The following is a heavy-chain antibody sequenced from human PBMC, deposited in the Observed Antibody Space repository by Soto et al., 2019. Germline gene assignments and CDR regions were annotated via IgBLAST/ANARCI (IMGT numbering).Heavy chain of an antibody. CDR3: ARRAVAETYFDY. CDR2: IYYSGST. J-gene: IGHJ4*02. CDR1: GGSISSSSYY. V-gene: IGHV4-39*01. Sequence: PSETLSLTCTVSGGSISSSSYYWGWIRQPPGKGLEWIGSIYYSGSTYYNPSLKSRVTISVDTSKNQFSLKLSSVTAADTAVYYCARRAVAETYFDYWGQGTLVPVSS.